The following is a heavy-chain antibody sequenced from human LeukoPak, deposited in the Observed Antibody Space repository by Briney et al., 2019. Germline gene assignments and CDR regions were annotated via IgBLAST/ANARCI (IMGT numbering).Heavy chain of an antibody. J-gene: IGHJ4*02. V-gene: IGHV3-30*02. CDR2: IPYDGSNR. CDR1: GFTFSSNG. CDR3: AKEGYCSGTSCPYFDY. Sequence: GGSLRLSCAASGFTFSSNGMHWVRQAPGKGLEWVAVIPYDGSNRYYADSVKGRFTISRDNSKNTLYLQMNSLRAEDTAVYYCAKEGYCSGTSCPYFDYWGQGTPVTVSS. D-gene: IGHD2-2*01.